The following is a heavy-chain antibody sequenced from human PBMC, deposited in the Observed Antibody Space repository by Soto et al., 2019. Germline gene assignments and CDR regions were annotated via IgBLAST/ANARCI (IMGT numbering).Heavy chain of an antibody. CDR1: GGTFSSYA. CDR3: ARAGYCTNGVCYWFDY. J-gene: IGHJ4*02. D-gene: IGHD2-8*01. V-gene: IGHV1-69*13. Sequence: GASVKVSCKASGGTFSSYAISWVRQAPGQGLEWMGGIIPIFGTANYAQKFQGRVTITADESTSTAYMGLSSLRSEDTAVYYCARAGYCTNGVCYWFDYWGQGTLVTVSS. CDR2: IIPIFGTA.